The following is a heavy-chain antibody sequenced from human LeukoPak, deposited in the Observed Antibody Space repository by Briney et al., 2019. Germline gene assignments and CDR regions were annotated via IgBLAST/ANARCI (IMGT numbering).Heavy chain of an antibody. CDR2: ISSSGSTI. CDR3: ARDDFWSGYYCFDY. CDR1: GFTFSDYY. V-gene: IGHV3-11*04. D-gene: IGHD3-3*01. Sequence: GGSLILSCAASGFTFSDYYMSWIRQAPGKGLEWVSYISSSGSTIYYADSVKGRLTISRDIAKNSLYLQMNSLRAEDRAVYYCARDDFWSGYYCFDYWGQGTLVTVSS. J-gene: IGHJ4*02.